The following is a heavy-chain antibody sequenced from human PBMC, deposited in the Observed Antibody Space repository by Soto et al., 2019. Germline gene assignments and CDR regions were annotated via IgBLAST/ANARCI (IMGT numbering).Heavy chain of an antibody. D-gene: IGHD2-2*01. CDR1: GYILTKLS. Sequence: QVQLEQSGAEVKKPGASVKVSCKVSGYILTKLSMHWVRQAPGKGLEWIGGFDPEDGETVYAQKFQGRVTMTEDRSTDTAYLELSSLRSEDTAVYYCATSSPANYYYGVDVWGQGTTVTVSS. CDR3: ATSSPANYYYGVDV. V-gene: IGHV1-24*01. CDR2: FDPEDGET. J-gene: IGHJ6*02.